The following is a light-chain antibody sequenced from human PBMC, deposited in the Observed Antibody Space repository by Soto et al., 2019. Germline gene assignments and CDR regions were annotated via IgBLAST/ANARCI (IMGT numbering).Light chain of an antibody. V-gene: IGLV1-44*01. J-gene: IGLJ1*01. CDR1: SSNIGSNA. CDR3: ATWDDRLNGYV. CDR2: SDD. Sequence: QLVLTQPPSASGTPGQKVTISCSGSSSNIGSNAVNWYQQVPGTAPKLLIYSDDQRPSGVPDRFSGSRSGTSASLAISGLQSEDEADYYCATWDDRLNGYVFGSGTKVTVL.